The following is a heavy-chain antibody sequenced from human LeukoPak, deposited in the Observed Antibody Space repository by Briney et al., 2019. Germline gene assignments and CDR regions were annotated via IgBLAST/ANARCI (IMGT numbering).Heavy chain of an antibody. CDR2: FVPEHGET. Sequence: ASVKVSCKVSGHTLSELSMDWVRQAPGKGLEWVGNFVPEHGETRYAQKFQGRVTMTKDTSTDTAYMELSSLKSDDTAIYYCTMKLRFLEWLPPGDYWGQGSLVTVSS. D-gene: IGHD3-3*01. CDR1: GHTLSELS. V-gene: IGHV1-24*01. J-gene: IGHJ4*02. CDR3: TMKLRFLEWLPPGDY.